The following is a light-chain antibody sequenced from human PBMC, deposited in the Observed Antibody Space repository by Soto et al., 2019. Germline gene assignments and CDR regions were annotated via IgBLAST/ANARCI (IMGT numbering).Light chain of an antibody. CDR2: AAS. J-gene: IGKJ4*01. CDR1: QSISSY. CDR3: QQSYSTPHT. V-gene: IGKV1-39*01. Sequence: IQMTQSPSTLSASVGYIVTITCRASQSISSYLNWYQQKPGKAPKLLIYAASSLQSGVPSRFSGSGSGTDFTLTISSLQPEDFATYYCQQSYSTPHTFGGGTKVDIK.